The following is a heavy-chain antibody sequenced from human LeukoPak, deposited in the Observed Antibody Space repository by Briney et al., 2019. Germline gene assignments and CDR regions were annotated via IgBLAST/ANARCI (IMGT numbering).Heavy chain of an antibody. CDR3: TRGVRYFDL. V-gene: IGHV6-1*01. Sequence: SQTLSLTCALSGDSVSSNSAAWAWGRQSPSRGVEWLGRTYYRSKWFTDYPVSVKSRITINPDTSKSQSSLQLNSVPPEDTAVYYCTRGVRYFDLWGRGTLLTVSS. CDR1: GDSVSSNSAA. J-gene: IGHJ2*01. CDR2: TYYRSKWFT.